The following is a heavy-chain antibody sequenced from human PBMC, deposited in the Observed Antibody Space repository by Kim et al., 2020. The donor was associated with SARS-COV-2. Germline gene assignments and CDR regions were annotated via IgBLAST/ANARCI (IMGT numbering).Heavy chain of an antibody. CDR3: ARVVPAELPAAAGTTDYYYYGMDV. V-gene: IGHV1-69*13. D-gene: IGHD6-13*01. J-gene: IGHJ6*02. CDR2: IIPIFGTA. Sequence: SVKVSCKASGGTFSSYAISWVRQAPGQGLEWMGGIIPIFGTANYAQKFQGRVTITADESTSTAYMELSSLRSEDTAVYYCARVVPAELPAAAGTTDYYYYGMDVWGQGTTVTVSS. CDR1: GGTFSSYA.